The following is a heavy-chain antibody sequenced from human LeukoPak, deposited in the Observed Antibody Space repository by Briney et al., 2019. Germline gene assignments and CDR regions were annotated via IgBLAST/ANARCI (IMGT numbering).Heavy chain of an antibody. D-gene: IGHD2-2*01. CDR3: ARGGGLGYCSSTSCHPFGY. Sequence: SETLSLTCAVYGGSFSGYYWSWIRQPPGKGLEWIGEINHSGSTNYNPSLKSRVTISVDTSKNQFSLKLSSVTAADTAMYYCARGGGLGYCSSTSCHPFGYWGQGTLVTVSS. V-gene: IGHV4-34*01. CDR1: GGSFSGYY. CDR2: INHSGST. J-gene: IGHJ4*02.